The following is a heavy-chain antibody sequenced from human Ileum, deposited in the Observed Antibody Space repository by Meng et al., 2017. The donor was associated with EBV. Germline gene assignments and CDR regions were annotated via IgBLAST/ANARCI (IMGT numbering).Heavy chain of an antibody. CDR3: ARGGWSLDY. Sequence: GPPQESGPGLWKPSETLSLPCTVSGGSISSYYWSWIRQPPGKGLEWIGYIYYSGSTNYNPSLKSRVTISVDTSKNQFSLNLSSVTAADTAAYYCARGGWSLDYWGQGTLVTVSS. CDR2: IYYSGST. V-gene: IGHV4-59*08. D-gene: IGHD2-15*01. CDR1: GGSISSYY. J-gene: IGHJ4*02.